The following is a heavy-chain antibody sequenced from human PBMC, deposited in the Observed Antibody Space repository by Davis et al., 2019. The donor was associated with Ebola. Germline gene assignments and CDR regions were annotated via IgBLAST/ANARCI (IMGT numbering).Heavy chain of an antibody. CDR2: ISGSSSTT. V-gene: IGHV3-23*01. D-gene: IGHD5-18*01. CDR3: ATVYTGYFDY. J-gene: IGHJ4*02. Sequence: GESLKISCAASEFSFSSYVMIWVRQAPGRGLEWVSAISGSSSTTYYADSVKGRFTISRDNSKNTLYLQMNSLRAEDTAVYYCATVYTGYFDYWGQGTLVTVSS. CDR1: EFSFSSYV.